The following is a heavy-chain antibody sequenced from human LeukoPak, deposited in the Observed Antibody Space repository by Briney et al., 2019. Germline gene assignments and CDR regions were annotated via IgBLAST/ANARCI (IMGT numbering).Heavy chain of an antibody. D-gene: IGHD5-18*01. Sequence: GGSLRLSCAASGFTFSSFPMNWVRQAPGKGPEWVSYISGSGTTTYYPASVKGRFTISRDNAKNSLYLEMNSLRTEHTALYYCAKDFGYSYGPFDYWGQGTLVTVSS. CDR1: GFTFSSFP. J-gene: IGHJ4*02. CDR2: ISGSGTTT. CDR3: AKDFGYSYGPFDY. V-gene: IGHV3-48*03.